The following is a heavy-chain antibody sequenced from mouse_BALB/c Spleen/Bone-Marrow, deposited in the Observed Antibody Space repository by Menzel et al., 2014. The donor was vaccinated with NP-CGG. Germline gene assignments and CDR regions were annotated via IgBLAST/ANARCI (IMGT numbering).Heavy chain of an antibody. D-gene: IGHD1-1*01. J-gene: IGHJ3*01. Sequence: EVQLQQSGAELVKPGASVKLSCTASDFNIKDAYMHWVKQRPEQGLEWVGRIDPANVNTKYDTKFQGKATITSDTSSNAAYLLLSSLTSEDTAIYYCAVYCYCRSSFAYWGQGTLVTGSA. CDR2: IDPANVNT. CDR3: AVYCYCRSSFAY. V-gene: IGHV14-3*02. CDR1: DFNIKDAY.